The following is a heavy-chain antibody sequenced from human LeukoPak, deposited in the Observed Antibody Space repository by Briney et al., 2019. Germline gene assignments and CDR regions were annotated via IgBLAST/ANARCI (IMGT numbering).Heavy chain of an antibody. CDR3: AREYR. V-gene: IGHV3-7*01. CDR1: GFTFSRYW. Sequence: GGSLRLSCAASGFTFSRYWMSWVRRAPGKGLEWVASIKEDESKKYYVDSVKGRFTISRDNARSSLYLHMNSLRAEDTAVYYCAREYRWGQGTLVTVSS. J-gene: IGHJ4*02. CDR2: IKEDESKK. D-gene: IGHD3-16*02.